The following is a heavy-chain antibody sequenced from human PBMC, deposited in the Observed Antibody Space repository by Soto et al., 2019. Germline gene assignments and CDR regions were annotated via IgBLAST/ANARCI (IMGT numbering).Heavy chain of an antibody. CDR1: GYTFTGYY. CDR3: ARDSVVVVVAAHNWFDP. CDR2: INPNSGGT. D-gene: IGHD2-15*01. V-gene: IGHV1-2*02. J-gene: IGHJ5*02. Sequence: ASVKVSCKASGYTFTGYYMHWVRQAPGQGLEWMGWINPNSGGTNYAQKFQGRVTMTRDTSISTAYMELSRLRSDDTAVYYCARDSVVVVVAAHNWFDPWGQGTLVTVS.